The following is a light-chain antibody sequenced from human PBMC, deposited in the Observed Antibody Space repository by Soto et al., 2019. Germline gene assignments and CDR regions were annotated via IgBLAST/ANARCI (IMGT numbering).Light chain of an antibody. CDR1: SSNIGTGFD. Sequence: QSVLTQPPSVSGAPGQRVTISCTGTSSNIGTGFDVHWYQQLPGTAPKLLIYGNNNRPSGVPDRFSGSKSGTSAPLAITGLQAEDEADYYCQSYDSSLGGSYVFGTGTKVTVL. CDR3: QSYDSSLGGSYV. CDR2: GNN. J-gene: IGLJ1*01. V-gene: IGLV1-40*01.